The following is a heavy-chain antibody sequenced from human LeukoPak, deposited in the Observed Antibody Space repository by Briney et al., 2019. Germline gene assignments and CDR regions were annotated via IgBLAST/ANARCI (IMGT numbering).Heavy chain of an antibody. J-gene: IGHJ4*02. V-gene: IGHV3-20*04. CDR3: ARDLISLLSGNGVSQYYFDY. CDR2: INWNGGST. Sequence: GGSLRLSCAASGFTFDDYGMSWVRQAPGKGLEWVSGINWNGGSTGYADSVKGRFTISRDNAKNSLYLQMNSLRAEDTALYYCARDLISLLSGNGVSQYYFDYWGQGTLVTVSS. CDR1: GFTFDDYG. D-gene: IGHD2-8*01.